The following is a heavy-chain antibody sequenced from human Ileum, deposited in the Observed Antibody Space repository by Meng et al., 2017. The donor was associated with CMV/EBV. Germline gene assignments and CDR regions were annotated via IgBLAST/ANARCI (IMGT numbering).Heavy chain of an antibody. J-gene: IGHJ4*02. D-gene: IGHD1-26*01. CDR1: GGSFSSFS. V-gene: IGHV4-34*01. Sequence: VHLHRWGAGLLKPSEPLSLTCGVNGGSFSSFSWTWIRQPPGKGPEWIGDINHRGTTNYSPSLKSRVTISIDTSKKQFSLRLSSLTAADTAVYYCTRGRVGDWGFDFWGQGTLVTVSS. CDR3: TRGRVGDWGFDF. CDR2: INHRGTT.